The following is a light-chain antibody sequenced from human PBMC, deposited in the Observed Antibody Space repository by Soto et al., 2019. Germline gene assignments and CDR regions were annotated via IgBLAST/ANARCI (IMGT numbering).Light chain of an antibody. J-gene: IGKJ2*01. CDR3: QQYGSSYT. CDR1: QSVSSSY. Sequence: EIVLTQSPGTLSLSPGERATLSCRASQSVSSSYLAWYQQKPGQAPRLLIYGASSRATGIPDRFSGSGSGTDFPLTISRLEPGDFAVYYCQQYGSSYTFGQGTKLEIK. V-gene: IGKV3-20*01. CDR2: GAS.